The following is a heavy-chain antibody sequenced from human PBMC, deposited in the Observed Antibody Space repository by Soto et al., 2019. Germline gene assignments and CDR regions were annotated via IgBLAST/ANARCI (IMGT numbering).Heavy chain of an antibody. CDR3: TKANYYDSSGSDPDAFDI. CDR1: GFTFSSYA. CDR2: ISGSGGST. Sequence: PGGSLRLSCAASGFTFSSYAMSWVRQAPGKGLEWVSAISGSGGSTYYADSVKGRFTISRDNSKNTLYLQMNSLRAEDTAVCYCTKANYYDSSGSDPDAFDIWGQGTMVTVSS. V-gene: IGHV3-23*01. D-gene: IGHD3-22*01. J-gene: IGHJ3*02.